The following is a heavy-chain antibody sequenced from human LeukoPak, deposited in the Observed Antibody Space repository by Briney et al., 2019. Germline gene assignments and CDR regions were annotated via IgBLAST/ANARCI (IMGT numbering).Heavy chain of an antibody. V-gene: IGHV1-8*01. J-gene: IGHJ6*02. CDR1: GYTFTSYD. D-gene: IGHD3-10*01. Sequence: ASVKVSFKASGYTFTSYDINWVRQATGQGLEWMGLMNPNSGNTGYAQKFQGRVTMTRNTSISTAYMELSSLRSEDTAVYYCARPYYGSGSPRMDVWGQGTTVTVSS. CDR3: ARPYYGSGSPRMDV. CDR2: MNPNSGNT.